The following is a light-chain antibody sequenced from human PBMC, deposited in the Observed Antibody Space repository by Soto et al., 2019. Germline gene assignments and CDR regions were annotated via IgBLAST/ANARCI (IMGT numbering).Light chain of an antibody. CDR2: TVS. CDR3: CSYAGSFTWV. Sequence: QSALTQPRSVSGSPGQSVTISCTGTSSDVGGYNYVSWYQQHPGKAPKLMIYTVSNRPLGVPDRFSASKSGNTASLTISGLQTEDEADSYCCSYAGSFTWVFGGGTKVTVL. CDR1: SSDVGGYNY. V-gene: IGLV2-11*01. J-gene: IGLJ3*02.